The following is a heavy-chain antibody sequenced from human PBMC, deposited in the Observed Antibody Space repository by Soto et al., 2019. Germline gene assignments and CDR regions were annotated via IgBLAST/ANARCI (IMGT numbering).Heavy chain of an antibody. Sequence: GGSLRLSCAASGFTFSSYGMHWVRQAPGKGLEWVAVIWYDGSNKYYADSVKGRFTISRDNSKNTLYLQMNSLRAEDTAVYYCARTGPYGSGSDYFDYWGKGALVTVSS. V-gene: IGHV3-33*01. CDR3: ARTGPYGSGSDYFDY. J-gene: IGHJ4*02. CDR2: IWYDGSNK. CDR1: GFTFSSYG. D-gene: IGHD3-10*01.